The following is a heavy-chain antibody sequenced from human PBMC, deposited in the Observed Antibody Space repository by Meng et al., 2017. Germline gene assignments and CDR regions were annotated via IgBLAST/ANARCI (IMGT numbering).Heavy chain of an antibody. CDR3: ASDTYCSSTSCYGWGGYYYYGMDV. CDR1: GGTFSSYA. Sequence: SVKVSCKASGGTFSSYAISWVRQAPGQGLEWMGGIIPIFGTANYAQKFQGRVTITADESTSTAYMELSSLGAEDTAVYYCASDTYCSSTSCYGWGGYYYYGMDVWGQGTTVTVSS. CDR2: IIPIFGTA. D-gene: IGHD2-2*01. V-gene: IGHV1-69*13. J-gene: IGHJ6*02.